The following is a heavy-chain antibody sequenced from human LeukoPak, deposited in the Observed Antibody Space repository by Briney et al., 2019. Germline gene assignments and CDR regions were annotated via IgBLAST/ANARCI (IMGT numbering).Heavy chain of an antibody. V-gene: IGHV3-7*05. CDR1: GFTFSSNW. CDR2: MKGDGSEK. J-gene: IGHJ4*02. Sequence: PGGSLRLSCAASGFTFSSNWMTWVRQAPGKGLEWVAGMKGDGSEKKYVDSVKGRFTIPRDNAKNSLYLEMNSLRAEDTAVYYCANGGWYSEYWGQGTLVTVSS. CDR3: ANGGWYSEY. D-gene: IGHD2-15*01.